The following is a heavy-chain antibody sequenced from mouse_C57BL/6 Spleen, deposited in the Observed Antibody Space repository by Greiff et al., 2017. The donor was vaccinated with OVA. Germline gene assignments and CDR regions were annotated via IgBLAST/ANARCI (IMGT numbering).Heavy chain of an antibody. Sequence: QVQLKQSGAELVRPGTSVKVSCKASGYAFTNYLIEWVKQRPGQGLEWIGVINPGSGGTNYNEKFKGKATLTADKSSSTAYMQLSSLTSEDSAVYFCARSYGSSYEAYAMDYWGQGTSVTVSS. D-gene: IGHD1-1*01. CDR1: GYAFTNYL. V-gene: IGHV1-54*01. J-gene: IGHJ4*01. CDR3: ARSYGSSYEAYAMDY. CDR2: INPGSGGT.